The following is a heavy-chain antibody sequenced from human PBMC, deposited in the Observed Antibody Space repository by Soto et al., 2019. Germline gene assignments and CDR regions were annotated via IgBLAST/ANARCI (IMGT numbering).Heavy chain of an antibody. CDR2: ISSSSSYI. CDR3: ARGGRFLEWFNDY. Sequence: EVQLVESGGGLVKPGGSLRLSCAVSGFTFSRYSMNWVRQAPGKGLEWVSSISSSSSYINFADSVKGRFTISRDNAKNSLYLQMNSLRAEDTAVYYCARGGRFLEWFNDYWGQGTLVTVSS. V-gene: IGHV3-21*01. CDR1: GFTFSRYS. D-gene: IGHD3-3*01. J-gene: IGHJ4*02.